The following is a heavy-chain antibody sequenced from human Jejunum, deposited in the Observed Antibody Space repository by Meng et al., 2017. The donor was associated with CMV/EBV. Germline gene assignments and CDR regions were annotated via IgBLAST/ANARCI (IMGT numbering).Heavy chain of an antibody. Sequence: KISCKASGYTFTSFAIHWVRQAPGQRLEWMGWIYTDSDSTKFSQKFQGRVSFTRDTPATTAYMELTSLRSEDTAVYYCARGVISYHDSWGQGTLVTVSS. CDR1: GYTFTSFA. CDR3: ARGVISYHDS. D-gene: IGHD3-16*01. J-gene: IGHJ5*02. CDR2: IYTDSDST. V-gene: IGHV1-3*04.